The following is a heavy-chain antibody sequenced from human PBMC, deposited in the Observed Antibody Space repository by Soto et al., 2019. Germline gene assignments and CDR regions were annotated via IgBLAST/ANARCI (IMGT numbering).Heavy chain of an antibody. CDR3: AGDWSATPNNGFDP. CDR2: ISAYNGNT. D-gene: IGHD1-26*01. V-gene: IGHV1-18*01. J-gene: IGHJ5*02. CDR1: GYTFTSYG. Sequence: GASVKVSCKASGYTFTSYGISWVRQAPGQGLEWMGWISAYNGNTNYAQKLQGRVTMTTDTSTSTAYMELRSLRSDDTAVYYCAGDWSATPNNGFDPWGQGTLVTVSS.